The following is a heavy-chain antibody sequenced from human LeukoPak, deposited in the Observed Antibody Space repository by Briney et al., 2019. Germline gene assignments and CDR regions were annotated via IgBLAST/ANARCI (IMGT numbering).Heavy chain of an antibody. V-gene: IGHV3-30*18. CDR3: AKSRRVTVTKAGAFDI. J-gene: IGHJ3*02. D-gene: IGHD4-17*01. CDR1: GFTFSSYG. CDR2: ISYDGSNK. Sequence: PGGSLRLSCAASGFTFSSYGMHWVRQAPGKGLEWVAVISYDGSNKYYADSVKGRFTISRDNSKNTLYLQMNSLRAEDTAVYYCAKSRRVTVTKAGAFDIWGQGTMVTVSS.